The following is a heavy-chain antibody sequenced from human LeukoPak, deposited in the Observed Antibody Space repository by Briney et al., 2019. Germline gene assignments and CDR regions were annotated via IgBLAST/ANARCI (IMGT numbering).Heavy chain of an antibody. V-gene: IGHV4-34*01. J-gene: IGHJ5*02. CDR2: INHSGST. CDR3: ATPTVPTFNNWFDP. CDR1: GGSFSGYY. Sequence: SETLSLTCAVYGGSFSGYYWSWIRQPPGKGLEWIGEINHSGSTNYNPSLKSRVTISVDTSKNQFSLKLSSVTAADTAVYYCATPTVPTFNNWFDPRAQRTLAT. D-gene: IGHD4-17*01.